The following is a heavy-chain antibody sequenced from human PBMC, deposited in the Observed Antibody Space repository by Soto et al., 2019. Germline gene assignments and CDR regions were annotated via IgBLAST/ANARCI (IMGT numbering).Heavy chain of an antibody. Sequence: QVQLQQSGPGLVKPSQTLSLTCAISGDSVSSNSAAWNWFRQSPSRGLEWLGRTFYRSTWYNDYAVSVSSRMTINPDTSQTQFSLPLTSVTPEDTAVYFCARDTGSSWSTFDYWGQGTLVTVSS. D-gene: IGHD6-13*01. CDR2: TFYRSTWYN. J-gene: IGHJ4*02. CDR3: ARDTGSSWSTFDY. V-gene: IGHV6-1*01. CDR1: GDSVSSNSAA.